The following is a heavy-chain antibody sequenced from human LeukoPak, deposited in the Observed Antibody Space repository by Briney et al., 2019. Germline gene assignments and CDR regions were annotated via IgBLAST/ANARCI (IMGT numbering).Heavy chain of an antibody. D-gene: IGHD3-22*01. CDR3: ARGGRYYDSSGYYPGAFDI. CDR1: GGSINNNKW. Sequence: SETLSLTCDVSGGSINNNKWWSWVRQSPGKGLEWIGEIYHSGNTNYNPSLKSRVTISVDRSKNQFSLKLSSVTAADTAVYYCARGGRYYDSSGYYPGAFDIWGQGTMVTVSS. V-gene: IGHV4-4*02. CDR2: IYHSGNT. J-gene: IGHJ3*02.